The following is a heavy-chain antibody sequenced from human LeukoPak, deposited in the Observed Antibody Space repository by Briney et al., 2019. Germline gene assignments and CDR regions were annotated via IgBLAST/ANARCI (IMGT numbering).Heavy chain of an antibody. CDR3: AKALTFYSGSYDY. D-gene: IGHD1-26*01. Sequence: GESLRLSCAASGFTFSSYGMHWVRQAPGKGLEWVAVISYDGSNKYYADSVKGRFTISRDNSKNTLYLQMNSLRAEDTAVYYCAKALTFYSGSYDYWGQGTLVTVSS. CDR2: ISYDGSNK. CDR1: GFTFSSYG. J-gene: IGHJ4*02. V-gene: IGHV3-30*18.